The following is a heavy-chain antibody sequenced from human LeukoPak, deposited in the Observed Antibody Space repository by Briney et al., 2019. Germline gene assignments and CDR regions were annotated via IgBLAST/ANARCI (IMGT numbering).Heavy chain of an antibody. D-gene: IGHD6-13*01. CDR2: ISGSGGNT. CDR1: GFTFSSYG. V-gene: IGHV3-21*04. Sequence: PGGSPRLSCAASGFTFSSYGMHWVRQAPGKGLEWVSAISGSGGNTYYADSVKGRFTISRDNAKNSLYLQMNSLRAEDTALYYCASWAAAGTKEVYWGQGTLVTVSS. CDR3: ASWAAAGTKEVY. J-gene: IGHJ4*02.